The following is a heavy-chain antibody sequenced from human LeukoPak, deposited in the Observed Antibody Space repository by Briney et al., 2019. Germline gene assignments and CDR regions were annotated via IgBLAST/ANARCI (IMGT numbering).Heavy chain of an antibody. V-gene: IGHV1-18*01. D-gene: IGHD2-2*02. CDR3: ARSMGYCSSTSCYINWFDP. Sequence: GASVKVSCKASGYTFTSYGISWVRQAPGQGLEWMGWISAYNGNTNYAQKLQGRVTMTTDTSTSTAYMELRSLRSDDTAVYYCARSMGYCSSTSCYINWFDPWGQGTLVTVSS. CDR2: ISAYNGNT. J-gene: IGHJ5*02. CDR1: GYTFTSYG.